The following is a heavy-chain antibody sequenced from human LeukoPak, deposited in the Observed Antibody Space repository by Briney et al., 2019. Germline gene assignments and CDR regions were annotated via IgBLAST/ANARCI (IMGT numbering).Heavy chain of an antibody. CDR2: IYYSGTT. V-gene: IGHV4-61*01. J-gene: IGHJ5*02. D-gene: IGHD1-7*01. CDR3: ARVGTGTNFGWFDP. Sequence: PSETLSLTCTVSGYSISSGSYWGWIRQPPGKGLELIGYIYYSGTTNYNPSLKSRVSMSVDTSKNQFSLKLSSVTAADTAVYYCARVGTGTNFGWFDPWGQGTLVTVS. CDR1: GYSISSGSY.